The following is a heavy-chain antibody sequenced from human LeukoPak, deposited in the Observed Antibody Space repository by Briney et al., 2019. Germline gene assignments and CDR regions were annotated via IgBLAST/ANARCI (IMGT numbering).Heavy chain of an antibody. CDR3: ARHSSSGWNWFDP. Sequence: SETLSLTCSVSGGSISSSSYSWGWIRQPPGKGLEWIGNINYSGSTYYNPSLKSRVTISVDTSKNQFSLKLSSVTAADTAVYYCARHSSSGWNWFDPWGQGILVTVSS. J-gene: IGHJ5*02. D-gene: IGHD6-19*01. CDR2: INYSGST. CDR1: GGSISSSSYS. V-gene: IGHV4-39*01.